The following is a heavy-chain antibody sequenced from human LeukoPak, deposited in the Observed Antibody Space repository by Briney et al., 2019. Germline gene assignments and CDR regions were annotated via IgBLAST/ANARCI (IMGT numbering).Heavy chain of an antibody. D-gene: IGHD6-19*01. CDR1: GVTLSSYW. J-gene: IGHJ4*02. CDR2: IKQDGSQK. CDR3: ASGSGWLVDD. V-gene: IGHV3-7*01. Sequence: TGGSLRLSCAAPGVTLSSYWTTWVRQAPGKGLEWVANIKQDGSQKYYVDSVKGRFTISRDNAKNSLYLQMNSLRAEDTAVYYCASGSGWLVDDWGQGTLVTVSS.